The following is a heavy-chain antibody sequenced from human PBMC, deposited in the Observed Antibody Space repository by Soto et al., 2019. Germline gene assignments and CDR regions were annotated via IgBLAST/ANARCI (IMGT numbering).Heavy chain of an antibody. CDR1: GYTFTGYY. J-gene: IGHJ6*02. CDR3: ARANLTTDSYYYYGMDV. D-gene: IGHD4-4*01. CDR2: INPNSGGT. Sequence: ASVKVSCKASGYTFTGYYMHWVRQAPGQGLEWMGWINPNSGGTNYAQKFQGWVTMTRDTSISTAYMELSRLRSDDTAVYYCARANLTTDSYYYYGMDVWGQGTTVTVSS. V-gene: IGHV1-2*04.